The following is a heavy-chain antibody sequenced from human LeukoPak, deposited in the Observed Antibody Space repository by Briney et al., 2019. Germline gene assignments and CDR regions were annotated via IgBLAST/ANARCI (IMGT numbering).Heavy chain of an antibody. CDR3: ARGTGAMKQQPADY. V-gene: IGHV1-2*02. Sequence: EASVKVSCKASGYTFTGYYMHWVRQAPGQGLEWLGWINPNSGGTNYAQKFQGRVTMTRDTSISTAYMELSRLRSDDTAVYYCARGTGAMKQQPADYWGQGTLVTVSS. CDR1: GYTFTGYY. CDR2: INPNSGGT. D-gene: IGHD6-13*01. J-gene: IGHJ4*02.